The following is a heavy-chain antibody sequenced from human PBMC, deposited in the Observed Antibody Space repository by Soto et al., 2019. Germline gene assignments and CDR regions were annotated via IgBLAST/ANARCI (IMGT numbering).Heavy chain of an antibody. CDR2: ISYDGSNK. D-gene: IGHD3-22*01. Sequence: GGSLRLSCAASGFTFSSYGMHWVRQAPGKGLEWVAVISYDGSNKYYADSVKGRFTISRDNSKNTLYLQMNSLRAEDTAVYYCARGPDPYYYDSSGYLDYWGQGTLVTVSS. V-gene: IGHV3-30*03. CDR3: ARGPDPYYYDSSGYLDY. CDR1: GFTFSSYG. J-gene: IGHJ4*02.